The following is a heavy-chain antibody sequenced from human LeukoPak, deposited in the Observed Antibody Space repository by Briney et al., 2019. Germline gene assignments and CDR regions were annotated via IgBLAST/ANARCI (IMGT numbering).Heavy chain of an antibody. CDR2: ISSSSSYI. J-gene: IGHJ6*03. CDR1: GFTFSSYS. V-gene: IGHV3-21*01. CDR3: ASGGSSSSYYYYYYMDV. Sequence: GGSLRLSCAASGFTFSSYSMNWVRQAPGKGLEWVSSISSSSSYIYYADSVKGRFTISRDNAKNSLYLQMNSLRAEDTAVYYCASGGSSSSYYYYYYMDVWGKGTTVTVSS. D-gene: IGHD6-6*01.